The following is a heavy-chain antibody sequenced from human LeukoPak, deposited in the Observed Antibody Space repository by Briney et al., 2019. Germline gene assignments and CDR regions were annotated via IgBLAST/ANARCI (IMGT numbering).Heavy chain of an antibody. V-gene: IGHV3-49*04. D-gene: IGHD3-3*01. CDR1: GFTFGDYA. J-gene: IGHJ4*02. Sequence: PGRSLRLSCTASGFTFGDYAMSWVRQAPGKGLEWVGFIRSKPYGGTTEYAASVKGGFTISRDDSKSFGSLQMNSLKTEDTAVYYCTRGGYYSVYWGQGALVTVSS. CDR2: IRSKPYGGTT. CDR3: TRGGYYSVY.